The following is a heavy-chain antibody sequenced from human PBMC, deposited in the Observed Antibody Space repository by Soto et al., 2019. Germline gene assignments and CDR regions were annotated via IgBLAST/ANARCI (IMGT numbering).Heavy chain of an antibody. CDR2: ISGYNGNT. CDR1: GYTFTSYA. V-gene: IGHV1-18*01. J-gene: IGHJ2*01. CDR3: SRERGCYFDP. D-gene: IGHD3-10*01. Sequence: QVQVVQSGAEVKKPGASVKVSCKASGYTFTSYAISWVRQAPGQGLEWMGWISGYNGNTNYSQNFQDRVIMTTDTATTTAYMELRSLTSDNTAVYYCSRERGCYFDPWGRGTLVTVSS.